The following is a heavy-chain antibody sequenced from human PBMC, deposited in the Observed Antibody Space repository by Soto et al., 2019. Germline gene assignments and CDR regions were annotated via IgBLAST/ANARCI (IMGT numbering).Heavy chain of an antibody. D-gene: IGHD3-16*01. Sequence: GGSLRLSCAASGFTVSSNYMSWVRQAPGKGLEWVSVIYSGGSTYYADSVKGRFTISRDNSKNTLYLQMNSLRAEDTAVYYCAREFATEDYISTFDYWGQGTLVTVSS. V-gene: IGHV3-66*01. CDR2: IYSGGST. J-gene: IGHJ4*02. CDR3: AREFATEDYISTFDY. CDR1: GFTVSSNY.